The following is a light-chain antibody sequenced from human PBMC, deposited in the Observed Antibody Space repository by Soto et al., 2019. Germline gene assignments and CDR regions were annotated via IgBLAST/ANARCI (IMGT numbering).Light chain of an antibody. V-gene: IGKV3-20*01. Sequence: EIVLTQSPGTLSLSQGERAILSGRASRSVSNNYLAWYQQKPGQAPRLLIYGASNRATGIPDRFSGSGSGTEFTLTISSLQPDDFATYYCQHYNSYSEAFGQGTKVDI. J-gene: IGKJ1*01. CDR2: GAS. CDR3: QHYNSYSEA. CDR1: RSVSNNY.